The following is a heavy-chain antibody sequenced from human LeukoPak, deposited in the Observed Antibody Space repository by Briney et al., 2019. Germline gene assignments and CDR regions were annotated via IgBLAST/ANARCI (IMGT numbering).Heavy chain of an antibody. J-gene: IGHJ4*02. CDR2: ISPNSGGT. CDR3: VRAASGFYDYNFDY. D-gene: IGHD4-11*01. CDR1: AYTFTVYY. V-gene: IGHV1-2*02. Sequence: ASVTVSFMPSAYTFTVYYLHWVRHAPGQGPEWMGGISPNSGGTGYALKFQGRVTITRDTSISTAYMELRSLRPDDPAFYYCVRAASGFYDYNFDYWGQGTLVSVSS.